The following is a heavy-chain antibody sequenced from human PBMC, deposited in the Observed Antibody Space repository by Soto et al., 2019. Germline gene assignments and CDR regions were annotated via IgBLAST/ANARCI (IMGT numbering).Heavy chain of an antibody. V-gene: IGHV2-5*01. D-gene: IGHD3-16*01. Sequence: SGPTLVNPTQTLTLTCTFSGFSLSTSGVGVGWIRQPPGKALEWLALIYWNDDKRYSPSLKSRLTITKDTSKNQVVLTMTNMDPVDTATYYCAHDYVNNGAAANYYGMDVWGQGTKVTVSS. J-gene: IGHJ6*02. CDR3: AHDYVNNGAAANYYGMDV. CDR1: GFSLSTSGVG. CDR2: IYWNDDK.